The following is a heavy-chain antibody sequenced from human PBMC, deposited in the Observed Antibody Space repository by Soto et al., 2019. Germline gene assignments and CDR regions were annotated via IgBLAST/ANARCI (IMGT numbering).Heavy chain of an antibody. CDR2: ISYDGSNK. V-gene: IGHV3-30*18. Sequence: QVQLVESGGGVVQPGRSLRLSCAASGFTFSSYGMHWVRQAPGKGLEWVAVISYDGSNKYYADSVKGRFTISRDNSKNTLYLQMNSLRAEDTAVYYCAKDRSGELLWFGELSYYFDYWGQGTLSPSPQ. D-gene: IGHD3-10*01. CDR3: AKDRSGELLWFGELSYYFDY. J-gene: IGHJ4*02. CDR1: GFTFSSYG.